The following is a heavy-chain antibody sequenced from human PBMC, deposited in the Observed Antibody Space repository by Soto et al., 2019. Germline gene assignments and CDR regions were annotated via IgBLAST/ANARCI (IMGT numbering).Heavy chain of an antibody. J-gene: IGHJ5*02. CDR3: ARHIIDVGWFDP. D-gene: IGHD1-26*01. V-gene: IGHV4-4*07. CDR1: GGSMSSYY. Sequence: PSETLSLTCTVSGGSMSSYYWSWIRQPAGKGLEWIGHIYTRGSTNYNPSLKSPVTMSVDTSKNQFSLKLSSVTAADTAVYYCARHIIDVGWFDPWGQGTLVTVSS. CDR2: IYTRGST.